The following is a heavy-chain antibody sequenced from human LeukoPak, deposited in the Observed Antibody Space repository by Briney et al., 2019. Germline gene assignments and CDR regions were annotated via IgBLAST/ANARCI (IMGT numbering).Heavy chain of an antibody. CDR3: AKGSSSSSSGSSYFDY. V-gene: IGHV3-23*01. CDR2: GDGGGGGT. CDR1: GVTLSSYA. J-gene: IGHJ4*02. Sequence: GGSLRLSCAASGVTLSSYAMAWVRQAPGRGLEWVSSGDGGGGGTYYADSVKGRFTISRDNSKNTLYLQMNSLRAEDTAVYYCAKGSSSSSSGSSYFDYWGQGTLVTVSS. D-gene: IGHD6-6*01.